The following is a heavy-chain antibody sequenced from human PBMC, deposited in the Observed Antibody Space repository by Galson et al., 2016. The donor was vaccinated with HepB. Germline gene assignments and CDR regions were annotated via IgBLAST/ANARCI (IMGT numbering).Heavy chain of an antibody. V-gene: IGHV3-43*01. Sequence: SLRLSCAASGFTFDDYTMHWVRQAPGKGLEWVSLINWDGSSTYYADSVKGRFTISRDNSKNSLYLQMNSLRTEDTALYYCAKNGIVGASNYYGLDVWGQGTTVTVSS. D-gene: IGHD1-26*01. CDR2: INWDGSST. J-gene: IGHJ6*02. CDR3: AKNGIVGASNYYGLDV. CDR1: GFTFDDYT.